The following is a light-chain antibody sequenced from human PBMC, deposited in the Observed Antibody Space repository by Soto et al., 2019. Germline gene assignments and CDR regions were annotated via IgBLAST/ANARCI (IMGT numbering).Light chain of an antibody. CDR1: SGHSSYA. J-gene: IGLJ7*01. CDR3: QTWGTGIHV. Sequence: QLVLTQSPSASASLGASVKLTCTLSSGHSSYAIAWHQQQPEKGPRYLMKLNSDGSHSKGDGIPDRFSGSSSGAERYLTISSLQSEDEVDYYCQTWGTGIHVFGGGTQLTVL. CDR2: LNSDGSH. V-gene: IGLV4-69*01.